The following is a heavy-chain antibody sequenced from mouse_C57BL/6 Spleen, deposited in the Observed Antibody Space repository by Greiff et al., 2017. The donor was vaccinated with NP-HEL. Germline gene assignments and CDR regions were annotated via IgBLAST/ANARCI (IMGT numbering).Heavy chain of an antibody. J-gene: IGHJ4*01. Sequence: VHVKQSGTVLARPGASVKMSCKTSGYTFTSYWMHWVKQRPGQGLEWIGAIYPGNSDTSYNQKFKGKAKLTAVTSASTAYMELSSLTNEDSAVYYCTRSLYDYYAMDYWGQGTSVTVSS. CDR3: TRSLYDYYAMDY. CDR2: IYPGNSDT. D-gene: IGHD2-12*01. V-gene: IGHV1-5*01. CDR1: GYTFTSYW.